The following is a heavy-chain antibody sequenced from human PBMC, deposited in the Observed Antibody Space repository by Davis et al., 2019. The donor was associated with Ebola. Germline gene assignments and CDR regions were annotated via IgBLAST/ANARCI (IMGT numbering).Heavy chain of an antibody. Sequence: SVKVSCKASGGTFSSYAISWVRQAPGQGLEWMGGIIPIFGTANYAQKFQGRVTITADESTSTAYMELSSLRSEDTAVYYCARVWVGYSGYDWLDYWGQGTLVTVSS. V-gene: IGHV1-69*13. CDR1: GGTFSSYA. CDR3: ARVWVGYSGYDWLDY. J-gene: IGHJ4*02. CDR2: IIPIFGTA. D-gene: IGHD5-12*01.